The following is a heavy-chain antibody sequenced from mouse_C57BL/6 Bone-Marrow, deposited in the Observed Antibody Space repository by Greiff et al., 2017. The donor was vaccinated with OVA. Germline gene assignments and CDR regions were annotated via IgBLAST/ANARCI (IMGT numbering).Heavy chain of an antibody. J-gene: IGHJ2*01. CDR1: GYAFTNYL. CDR2: INPGSGGT. V-gene: IGHV1-54*01. D-gene: IGHD1-1*01. Sequence: QVQLQQSGAELVRPGTSVKVSCKASGYAFTNYLIEWVKQRPGQGLEWIGVINPGSGGTNYNEKFKGKATLTADKSSSTAYMQLSSLTSEDSAVYFCARWGYYGRRFDYWGQGTTLTVSS. CDR3: ARWGYYGRRFDY.